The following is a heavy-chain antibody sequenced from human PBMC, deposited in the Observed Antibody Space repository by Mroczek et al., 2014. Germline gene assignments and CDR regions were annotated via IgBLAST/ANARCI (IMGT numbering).Heavy chain of an antibody. J-gene: IGHJ2*01. CDR3: ARVVTGTTKGRGANWYFDL. D-gene: IGHD1-7*01. CDR1: GGSISSGGYY. V-gene: IGHV4-31*03. CDR2: IYYSGST. Sequence: QVQLQQWGPGLVKPSQTLSLTCTVSGGSISSGGYYWSWIRQHPGKGLEWIGYIYYSGSTYYNPSLKSRVTISVDTSKNQFSLKLSSVTAADTAVYYCARVVTGTTKGRGANWYFDLWGRGTLVTVSS.